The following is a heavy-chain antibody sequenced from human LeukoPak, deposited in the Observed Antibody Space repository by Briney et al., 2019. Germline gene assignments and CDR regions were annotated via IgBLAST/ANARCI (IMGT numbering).Heavy chain of an antibody. J-gene: IGHJ5*02. V-gene: IGHV4-4*07. CDR2: IYRSGST. D-gene: IGHD2-15*01. CDR3: ARHRCSGGSCYPMNWFDP. CDR1: GGSISSYY. Sequence: SETLSLTCTVSGGSISSYYWSWIRQPAGKGLEWIGRIYRSGSTNYNPSLKSRVTISVDTSKNQFSLKLSSVTAADTAVYYCARHRCSGGSCYPMNWFDPWGQGTLVTVSS.